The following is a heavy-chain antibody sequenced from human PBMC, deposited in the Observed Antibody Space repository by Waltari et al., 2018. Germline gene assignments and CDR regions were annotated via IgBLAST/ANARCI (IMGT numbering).Heavy chain of an antibody. V-gene: IGHV4-39*07. CDR1: GDSVSRRSYY. CDR2: MYYSGCT. J-gene: IGHJ4*02. CDR3: ARGYHLRYVDY. Sequence: QLQLQESGPGLVKPSETLSLTCTVSGDSVSRRSYYWGWIRQPPGKGLEWIASMYYSGCTYYNPSLRSRVTMSIDTSKSQFSLKLSSVTAADTAVYFCARGYHLRYVDYWGQGTLLTVSS. D-gene: IGHD2-2*01.